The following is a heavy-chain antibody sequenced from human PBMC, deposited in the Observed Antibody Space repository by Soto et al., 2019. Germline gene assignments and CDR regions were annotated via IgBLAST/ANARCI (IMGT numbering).Heavy chain of an antibody. D-gene: IGHD6-13*01. CDR3: ARHTLSSSWYGYYYGMDV. V-gene: IGHV5-51*01. J-gene: IGHJ6*02. Sequence: GESLKISCKGSGYSFTSYWIGWVRQMPGKGLEWMGIIYPGDSDTRYSPSFQGQVTISADKSISTAYLQWSSLKASDTAMYYCARHTLSSSWYGYYYGMDVWGQGTTVTVSS. CDR2: IYPGDSDT. CDR1: GYSFTSYW.